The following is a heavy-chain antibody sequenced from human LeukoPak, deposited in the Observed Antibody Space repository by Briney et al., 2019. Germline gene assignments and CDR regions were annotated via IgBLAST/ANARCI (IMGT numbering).Heavy chain of an antibody. D-gene: IGHD5-24*01. J-gene: IGHJ4*02. Sequence: PGGSLRLSCAASGSTFSSYTMNWVRQPPGKGLEWVSSINTSGNSMYHADSVKGRFTTPRDNARNSLYLQMNSLRAEDTAVYYCARVVRGDAYNYDYWGRGTLVTVSS. CDR3: ARVVRGDAYNYDY. CDR1: GSTFSSYT. CDR2: INTSGNSM. V-gene: IGHV3-21*01.